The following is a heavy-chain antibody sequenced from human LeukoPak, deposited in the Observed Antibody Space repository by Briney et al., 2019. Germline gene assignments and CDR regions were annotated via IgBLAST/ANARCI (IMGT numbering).Heavy chain of an antibody. V-gene: IGHV1-2*02. CDR1: GYTFTGYY. D-gene: IGHD6-13*01. CDR2: INPNSGGT. Sequence: GASVKVSSKASGYTFTGYYMHWVRQAPGQGLEWMGWINPNSGGTNYAQKFQGRVTMTRDTSISTAYMELSRLRSDDTAVYYCARCGYSSSWYNPLDYWGQGTLVTVSS. CDR3: ARCGYSSSWYNPLDY. J-gene: IGHJ4*02.